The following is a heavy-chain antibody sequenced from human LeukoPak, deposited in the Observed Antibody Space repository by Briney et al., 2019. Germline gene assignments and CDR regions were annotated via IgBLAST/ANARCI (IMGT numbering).Heavy chain of an antibody. CDR1: GYSFTSYW. Sequence: GESLKISCKGSGYSFTSYWIGWVRQMPGKGLEWMGIIYPGDSDTRYSPSFQGQVTISADKSIITAYLQWSSLKASDTAMYYCARGIGTGHCSGGSCYRKNDWFDPWGQGTLVTVSS. CDR3: ARGIGTGHCSGGSCYRKNDWFDP. J-gene: IGHJ5*02. D-gene: IGHD2-15*01. CDR2: IYPGDSDT. V-gene: IGHV5-51*01.